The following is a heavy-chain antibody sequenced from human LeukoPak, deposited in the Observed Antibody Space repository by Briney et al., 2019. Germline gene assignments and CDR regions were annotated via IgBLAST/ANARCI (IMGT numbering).Heavy chain of an antibody. D-gene: IGHD4-17*01. CDR3: ARGITVTTGDY. J-gene: IGHJ4*02. CDR2: IYSGGST. Sequence: GWSLRLSCAASGFTVSSNYMSWVRQAPGKGLEWVSVIYSGGSTYYADSVKGRFTISRDNSKNTLYLQMNSLRAEDTAVYYCARGITVTTGDYWGQGTLVTVSS. CDR1: GFTVSSNY. V-gene: IGHV3-66*01.